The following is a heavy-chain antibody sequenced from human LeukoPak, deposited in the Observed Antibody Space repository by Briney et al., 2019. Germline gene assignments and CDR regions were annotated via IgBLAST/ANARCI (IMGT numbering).Heavy chain of an antibody. J-gene: IGHJ3*02. D-gene: IGHD1-14*01. Sequence: GGSLRLSCAASGFTFSNYAMSWVRQAPGKGLEWVSGISGVGGSTYYADSVKGRFTISRDNSKNTLYLQMNSLRAEDTAVYYCARTLRLGTPRAFDIWGRGTMVTVSS. CDR2: ISGVGGST. CDR3: ARTLRLGTPRAFDI. V-gene: IGHV3-23*01. CDR1: GFTFSNYA.